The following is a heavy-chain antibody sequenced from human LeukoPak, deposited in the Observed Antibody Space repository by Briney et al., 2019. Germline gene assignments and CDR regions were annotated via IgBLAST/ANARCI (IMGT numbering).Heavy chain of an antibody. D-gene: IGHD2-2*01. CDR2: MYHSGST. Sequence: SETLSPTCAVSGYSISSGYYWGWIRQPPGKGLEWIASMYHSGSTYYNPSLKSRVTISVDTSKNQFSLKLSSVTAADTAVYYCAKNCSSTSCYWNDAFDIWGQGTMVTVSS. CDR1: GYSISSGYY. V-gene: IGHV4-38-2*01. CDR3: AKNCSSTSCYWNDAFDI. J-gene: IGHJ3*02.